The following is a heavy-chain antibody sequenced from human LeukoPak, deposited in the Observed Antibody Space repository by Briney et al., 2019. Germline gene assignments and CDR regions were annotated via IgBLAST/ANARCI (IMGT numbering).Heavy chain of an antibody. J-gene: IGHJ4*02. CDR2: INPNSGGT. Sequence: ASVKVSCKASGYTFTGYYMDWVRQAPGQGLEWMGWINPNSGGTNYAQKFQGRVTMTRDTSISTAYMELSRLRSDDTAVYYCARVSYDYVWGSYRFHKPFDYWGQGTLVTVSS. CDR3: ARVSYDYVWGSYRFHKPFDY. D-gene: IGHD3-16*02. CDR1: GYTFTGYY. V-gene: IGHV1-2*02.